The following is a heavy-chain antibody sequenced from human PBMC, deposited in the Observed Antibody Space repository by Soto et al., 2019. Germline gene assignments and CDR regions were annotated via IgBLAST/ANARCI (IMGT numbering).Heavy chain of an antibody. CDR3: ARDRSSGSYYSAFDI. Sequence: QVQLVESGGGVVQPGRSLRLSCAASGFTFSSYGMHWVRQAPGKGLEWVAVIWYDGSNKYYADSVKGRFTISRDNSKNTLYLQMNSLRAEDTAVYYCARDRSSGSYYSAFDICGQGTMVTVSS. V-gene: IGHV3-33*01. CDR1: GFTFSSYG. J-gene: IGHJ3*02. CDR2: IWYDGSNK. D-gene: IGHD1-26*01.